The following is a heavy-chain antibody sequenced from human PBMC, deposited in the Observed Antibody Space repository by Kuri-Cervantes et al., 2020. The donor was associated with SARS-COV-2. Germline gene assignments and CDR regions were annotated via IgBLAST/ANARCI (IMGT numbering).Heavy chain of an antibody. V-gene: IGHV3-33*01. J-gene: IGHJ6*02. Sequence: GGSLRLSCAASGFTFSSYGKHWVRQAPGKGLEWVAVIWYDGSNKYYVDSVKGRFTISRDNSKNTLYLQMNSLRAEDTAVYYCAAELVAAYGMDVWGQGTTVTVSS. D-gene: IGHD1-7*01. CDR2: IWYDGSNK. CDR3: AAELVAAYGMDV. CDR1: GFTFSSYG.